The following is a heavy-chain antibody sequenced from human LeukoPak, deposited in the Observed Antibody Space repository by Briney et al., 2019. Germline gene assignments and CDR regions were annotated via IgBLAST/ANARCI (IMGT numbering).Heavy chain of an antibody. CDR2: MNPNSGNT. V-gene: IGHV1-8*01. D-gene: IGHD4-17*01. Sequence: GASVKVSCKVSGYTLTELSMHWVRQATGQGLEWMGWMNPNSGNTGYAQKFQGRVTMTRNTSISTAYMELSSLRSEDTAVYYCARVEVGYGDLYYFDYWGQGTLVTVSS. CDR1: GYTLTELS. CDR3: ARVEVGYGDLYYFDY. J-gene: IGHJ4*02.